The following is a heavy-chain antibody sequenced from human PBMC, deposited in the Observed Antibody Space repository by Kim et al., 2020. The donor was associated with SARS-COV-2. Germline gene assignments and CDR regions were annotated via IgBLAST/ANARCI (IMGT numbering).Heavy chain of an antibody. D-gene: IGHD4-17*01. J-gene: IGHJ6*02. CDR1: GFTFSSYS. CDR2: ISSSSSYI. Sequence: GGSLRLSCAASGFTFSSYSMNWVRQAPGKGLEWVSSISSSSSYIYYADSVKGRFTISRDNAKNSLYLQMNSLRAEDTAVYYCASPYGDYYYYGMDVWGQGTTVTVSS. V-gene: IGHV3-21*01. CDR3: ASPYGDYYYYGMDV.